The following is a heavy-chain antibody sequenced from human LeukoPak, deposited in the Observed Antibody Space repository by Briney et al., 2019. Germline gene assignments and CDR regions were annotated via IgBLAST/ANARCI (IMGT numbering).Heavy chain of an antibody. Sequence: GGSLRLSCAASGFTFSSYGMHWVRQAPGKGLEWVANIKKDGSEKYYVDSVKGRFTISRDNAKTSLYLQMNSLRAEDTAVYYCARDLSGVTGYTYGRGIDYWGQGTLVTVSS. D-gene: IGHD5-18*01. V-gene: IGHV3-7*01. J-gene: IGHJ4*02. CDR3: ARDLSGVTGYTYGRGIDY. CDR1: GFTFSSYG. CDR2: IKKDGSEK.